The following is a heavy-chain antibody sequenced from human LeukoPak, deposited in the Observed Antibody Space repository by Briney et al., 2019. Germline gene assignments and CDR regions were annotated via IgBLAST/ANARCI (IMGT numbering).Heavy chain of an antibody. Sequence: ASVKVSCKASGYTFTSYDINWVRQATGQGLEWMGWMNPNSGNTGYAQKFQDRVTITRNTSISTAYMELSSLRSEDTAVYYCARVPSREDYYYYYYMDVWGKGTTVTVSS. CDR3: ARVPSREDYYYYYYMDV. CDR1: GYTFTSYD. D-gene: IGHD1-26*01. V-gene: IGHV1-8*03. CDR2: MNPNSGNT. J-gene: IGHJ6*03.